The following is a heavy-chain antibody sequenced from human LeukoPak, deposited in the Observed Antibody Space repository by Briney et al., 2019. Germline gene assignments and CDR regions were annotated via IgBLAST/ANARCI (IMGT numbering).Heavy chain of an antibody. V-gene: IGHV3-21*01. CDR1: GFTFSSYN. D-gene: IGHD1-26*01. CDR2: ISGSSSYI. J-gene: IGHJ4*02. CDR3: ARAATVGTTRPGTHFDY. Sequence: GGSLTLSCAASGFTFSSYNMNWVRQAPGKGLEWVSSISGSSSYIYYADSAKGRFSISRDNAKNSLYLQMNSLRAEDTAVYYCARAATVGTTRPGTHFDYWGQGTLVTVSS.